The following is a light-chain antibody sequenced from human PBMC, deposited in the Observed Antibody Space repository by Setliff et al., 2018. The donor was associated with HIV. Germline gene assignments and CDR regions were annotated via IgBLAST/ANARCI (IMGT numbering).Light chain of an antibody. Sequence: SYELTQPPSVSVAPGKTARITCGGNNIGSKSVHWYQEKPGQAPVLVVYGDSDRPSEIPERFSGSNSGNTATLTISRVEAGDEADYYCQVWDSSSDHHVFGTGTKV. V-gene: IGLV3-21*03. CDR2: GDS. CDR1: NIGSKS. CDR3: QVWDSSSDHHV. J-gene: IGLJ1*01.